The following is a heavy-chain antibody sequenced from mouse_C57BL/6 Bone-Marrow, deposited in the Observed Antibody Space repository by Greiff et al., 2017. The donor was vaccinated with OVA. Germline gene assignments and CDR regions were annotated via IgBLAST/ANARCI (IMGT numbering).Heavy chain of an antibody. J-gene: IGHJ3*01. V-gene: IGHV1-81*01. CDR2: IYPRSGNT. Sequence: QVQLQQSGAELARPGASVKLSCKASGYTFTSYGISWVKQRTGQGLEWIGEIYPRSGNTYYNEKFKGKATLTADKSSSTAYMELRSLTSEDSAVYFFARRRPAWFAYWGQGTLVTVSA. CDR1: GYTFTSYG. CDR3: ARRRPAWFAY.